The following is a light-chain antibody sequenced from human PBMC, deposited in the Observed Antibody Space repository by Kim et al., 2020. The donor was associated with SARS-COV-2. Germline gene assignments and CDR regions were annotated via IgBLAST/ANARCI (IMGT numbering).Light chain of an antibody. Sequence: TGKGTTPACRASQSVSSNVAWYQQKPSQPPRLLIYGASTRATGIPARYSGSVSGTEFTLTISSLQSEDFEVYYCQQYNNMPPLTLGGGTKVDIK. V-gene: IGKV3-15*01. CDR1: QSVSSN. CDR3: QQYNNMPPLT. CDR2: GAS. J-gene: IGKJ4*01.